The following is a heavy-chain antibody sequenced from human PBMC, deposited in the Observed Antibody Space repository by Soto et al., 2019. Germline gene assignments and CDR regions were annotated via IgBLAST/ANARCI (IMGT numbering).Heavy chain of an antibody. CDR1: GDSIISGDYY. D-gene: IGHD3-9*01. V-gene: IGHV4-30-4*01. CDR3: ARVLGDDLLTGYSDVDTALGVFDF. CDR2: IYYSGDT. Sequence: SETLSLTCTVSGDSIISGDYYWSWIRQTPGKGLEWIGYIYYSGDTNYNPSLKSRVIISVDTSKNQFSLKLSSVTAADTAVYYCARVLGDDLLTGYSDVDTALGVFDFWGRGTLVTVSS. J-gene: IGHJ4*02.